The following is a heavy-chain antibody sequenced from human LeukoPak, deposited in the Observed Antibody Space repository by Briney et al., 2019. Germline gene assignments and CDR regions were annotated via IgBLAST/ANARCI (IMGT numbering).Heavy chain of an antibody. CDR1: GYTFTSYG. Sequence: ASVKVSCKASGYTFTSYGITWVRQAPGQGLEWMGWIFPYNGDTNYAQKLQGRVTVTTDTSTTTAYMELRSLRSDDTAVYYCARVPRDGSTDYWGQGILVTVSS. D-gene: IGHD2-2*01. CDR3: ARVPRDGSTDY. V-gene: IGHV1-18*01. CDR2: IFPYNGDT. J-gene: IGHJ4*02.